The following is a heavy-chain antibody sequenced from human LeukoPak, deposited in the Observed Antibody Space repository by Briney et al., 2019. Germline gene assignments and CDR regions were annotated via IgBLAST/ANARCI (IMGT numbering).Heavy chain of an antibody. Sequence: GGSLRLSCAASGFTFSSYAMHWVRQAPGKGLEWVAVISYDGSNKYYADSVKGRFTISRDNSKNTLYLQMNSLRAEDTAVYYCTSGSYYDYWGQGTLVTVSS. J-gene: IGHJ4*02. CDR1: GFTFSSYA. D-gene: IGHD1-26*01. V-gene: IGHV3-30-3*01. CDR3: TSGSYYDY. CDR2: ISYDGSNK.